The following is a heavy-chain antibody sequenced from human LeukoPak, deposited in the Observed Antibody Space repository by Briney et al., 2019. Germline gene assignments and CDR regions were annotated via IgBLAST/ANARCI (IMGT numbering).Heavy chain of an antibody. CDR3: ARHPDDILTDLLGYMDV. CDR2: IYTSGST. J-gene: IGHJ6*03. Sequence: SQTLSLTCTVSGGSISSGSYYWSWIRQPAGKGLEWIGRIYTSGSTNYNPSLKSRVTISVDTSKNQFSLKLSSVTAADTAVYYCARHPDDILTDLLGYMDVWGKGTTVTISS. D-gene: IGHD3-9*01. CDR1: GGSISSGSYY. V-gene: IGHV4-61*02.